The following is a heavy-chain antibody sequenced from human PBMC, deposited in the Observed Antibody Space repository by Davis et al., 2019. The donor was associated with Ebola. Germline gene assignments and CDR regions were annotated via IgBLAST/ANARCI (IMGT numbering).Heavy chain of an antibody. Sequence: SETLSLTCTVSGASISDSNYYWGWIRQPPGKGLEWIGSIYYRGNTYYKPSLKTRVTISVDTSNNQFSLRLTSVTAADTAVYYCARYRRGASIVPPYDVFDIWGQGTMVTVSS. V-gene: IGHV4-39*01. D-gene: IGHD3-16*02. CDR1: GASISDSNYY. CDR2: IYYRGNT. CDR3: ARYRRGASIVPPYDVFDI. J-gene: IGHJ3*02.